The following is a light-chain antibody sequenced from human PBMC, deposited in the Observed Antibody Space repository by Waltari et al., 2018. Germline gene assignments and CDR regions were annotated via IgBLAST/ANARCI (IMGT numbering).Light chain of an antibody. V-gene: IGKV2-28*01. J-gene: IGKJ1*01. CDR1: QSLLHSDGYKY. CDR3: MQALQTPWT. Sequence: DIVMTQSPLSLPVTPGEPASISCRSSQSLLHSDGYKYLDWYLQKAGQSPQLLIYLGSNRASGVPDRFSGSGPGTDFTLKISRVEAEDVGVYYCMQALQTPWTFGQGTKVEIK. CDR2: LGS.